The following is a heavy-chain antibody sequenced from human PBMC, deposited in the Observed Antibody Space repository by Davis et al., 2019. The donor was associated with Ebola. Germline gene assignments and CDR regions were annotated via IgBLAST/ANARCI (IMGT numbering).Heavy chain of an antibody. CDR1: GFTFSSYD. CDR3: AKGSVTIFGVAPDYYGMDV. D-gene: IGHD3-3*01. J-gene: IGHJ6*04. CDR2: ISYDGSNK. Sequence: GESLKISCAASGFTFSSYDMHWVRQAPGKGLEWVAVISYDGSNKYYADSVKGRFTISRDNSKNTLYLQMNSLRAEDTAVYYCAKGSVTIFGVAPDYYGMDVWGKGTTVTVSS. V-gene: IGHV3-30*18.